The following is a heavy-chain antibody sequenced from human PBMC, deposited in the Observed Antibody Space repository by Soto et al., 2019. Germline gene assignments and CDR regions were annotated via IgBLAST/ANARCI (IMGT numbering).Heavy chain of an antibody. V-gene: IGHV4-39*01. Sequence: QLQLQESGPGLVKPSETLSLTCTVSNGSIRSSSYYWCLIRQPPGKGLEWIGSIYYSGRTYYNPSLKSRVTISVDTSKNQFFLTLRSVTAADTAVYYCAISEYFQHWGQGTLVTVSS. CDR1: NGSIRSSSYY. J-gene: IGHJ1*01. CDR2: IYYSGRT. CDR3: AISEYFQH.